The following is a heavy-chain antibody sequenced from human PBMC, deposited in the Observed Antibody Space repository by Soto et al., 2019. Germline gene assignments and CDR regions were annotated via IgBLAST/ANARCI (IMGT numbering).Heavy chain of an antibody. D-gene: IGHD1-26*01. CDR2: VYYSGST. Sequence: QVQLQESGPGLVKPSETLSLTCTVSGGSVSSGSYYWSWIRQPPGKRLEWIGYVYYSGSTNYNPSLKSRVXIXVXXSKNQFSLKLSSVTAADTAVYYCAREQTGGLLFDNWGQGTLVTVSS. J-gene: IGHJ4*02. V-gene: IGHV4-61*01. CDR3: AREQTGGLLFDN. CDR1: GGSVSSGSYY.